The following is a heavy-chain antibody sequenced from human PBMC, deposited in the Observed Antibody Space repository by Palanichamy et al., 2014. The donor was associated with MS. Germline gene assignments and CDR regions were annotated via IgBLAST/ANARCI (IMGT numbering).Heavy chain of an antibody. CDR1: GDSITDHY. J-gene: IGHJ1*01. CDR3: AKADMATISFQY. V-gene: IGHV4-59*11. Sequence: QVQLLESGPGLVKPSETLSLSCSVSGDSITDHYWGWIRQPPGKGLEWIGYISYSGNINYSPSFKSRVTISIDTSKTEFSMRLNSVTAADTAVYFCAKADMATISFQYWGQGTLAFVSS. D-gene: IGHD5-24*01. CDR2: ISYSGNI.